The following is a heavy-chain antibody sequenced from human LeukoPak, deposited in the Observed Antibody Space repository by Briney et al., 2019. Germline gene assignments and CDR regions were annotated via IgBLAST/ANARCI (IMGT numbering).Heavy chain of an antibody. V-gene: IGHV3-64*02. CDR2: IISNGGST. CDR1: GFTFSHYS. J-gene: IGHJ6*03. D-gene: IGHD3-3*01. CDR3: ARITMGATIANFYYYHMDV. Sequence: GGSLRLSCAAYGFTFSHYSMHWVRQAPGKGLEYVSAIISNGGSTHYADSVKGRFTISRDNSKNTLYLQMDSLRAEDMAVYYCARITMGATIANFYYYHMDVWGKGATVTVSS.